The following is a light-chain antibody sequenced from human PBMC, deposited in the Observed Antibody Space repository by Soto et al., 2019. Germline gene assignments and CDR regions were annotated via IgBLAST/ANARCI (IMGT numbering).Light chain of an antibody. CDR1: QSFSSK. V-gene: IGKV3-15*01. CDR2: GAS. J-gene: IGKJ4*01. Sequence: EIVMTQSPATLSVSPGERATLSCRASQSFSSKLDWYQQKPGQAPRLLIYGASTRATDIPARFSGSGSGTEFTLTISSLQSEDFAVYYCQQYNNWPLTFGGGTKVEIK. CDR3: QQYNNWPLT.